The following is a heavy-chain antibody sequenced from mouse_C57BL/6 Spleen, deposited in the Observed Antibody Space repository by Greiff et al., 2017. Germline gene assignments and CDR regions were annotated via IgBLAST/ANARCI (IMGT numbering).Heavy chain of an antibody. V-gene: IGHV1-9*01. CDR3: ARNYYGSSLDC. CDR1: GYTFTGYW. J-gene: IGHJ2*01. CDR2: ILPGRGST. D-gene: IGHD1-1*01. Sequence: VQLQQSGAELMKPGASVKLSCKATGYTFTGYWLEWVKQRPGHGLEWIGEILPGRGSTNYNEKFKGKATFTADTSSNTAYMQLSSLTTEDSAIYSCARNYYGSSLDCWGPGATLTVSS.